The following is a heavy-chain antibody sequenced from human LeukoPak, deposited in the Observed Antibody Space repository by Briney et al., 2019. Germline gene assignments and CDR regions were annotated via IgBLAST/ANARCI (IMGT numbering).Heavy chain of an antibody. CDR2: IYYSGST. D-gene: IGHD3-22*01. V-gene: IGHV4-39*01. Sequence: KPSATLSLTCTVSGGSISSSSYYWGWIRQPPGKGLEWIGSIYYSGSTYYNPSLKSRVTISVDTSKNQFSLKLSSVTAADTAVYYCARPFNYYDSSGYYAFDYWGQGTLVTVSS. J-gene: IGHJ4*02. CDR1: GGSISSSSYY. CDR3: ARPFNYYDSSGYYAFDY.